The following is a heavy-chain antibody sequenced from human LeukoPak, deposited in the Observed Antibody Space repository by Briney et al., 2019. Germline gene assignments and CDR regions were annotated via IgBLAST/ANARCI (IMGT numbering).Heavy chain of an antibody. CDR2: ISYDGSNK. J-gene: IGHJ6*02. Sequence: PGGSLRLSCAPSGFTFRRYWMSWVRQAPGKGLEWVAVISYDGSNKYYADSVKGRFTISRDNSKNTLYLQMNSLRAEDTAVYYCARDSGDPEYYGSGSRHYYYGMDVWGQGTTVTVSS. V-gene: IGHV3-30*03. CDR3: ARDSGDPEYYGSGSRHYYYGMDV. CDR1: GFTFRRYW. D-gene: IGHD3-10*01.